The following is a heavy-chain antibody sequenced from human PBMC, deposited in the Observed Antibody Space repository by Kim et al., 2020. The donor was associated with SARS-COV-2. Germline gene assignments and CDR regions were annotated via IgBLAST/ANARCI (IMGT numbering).Heavy chain of an antibody. J-gene: IGHJ6*02. V-gene: IGHV4-31*02. D-gene: IGHD2-15*01. Sequence: TYSNPSLKSRVTISVDTSKNQFSLKLSSVTAADTAVYYCARVVVAGGMDVWGQGTTVTVSS. CDR3: ARVVVAGGMDV. CDR2: T.